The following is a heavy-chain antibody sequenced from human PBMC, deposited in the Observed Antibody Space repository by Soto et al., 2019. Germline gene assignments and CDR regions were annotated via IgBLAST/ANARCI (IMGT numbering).Heavy chain of an antibody. CDR2: IYYRGTT. CDR3: ARGGGSPYHDHEFDY. J-gene: IGHJ4*02. V-gene: IGHV4-59*11. Sequence: QVQLQESGPGLVKPSETLSLTCSVSGVSTSNHYWTWIRKPPGQGPEWIGCIYYRGTTNYNASFNSRVTMSLDTSKNQFSLRLTSVTTADTAVYYCARGGGSPYHDHEFDYWGQGILVTVSS. CDR1: GVSTSNHY. D-gene: IGHD2-2*01.